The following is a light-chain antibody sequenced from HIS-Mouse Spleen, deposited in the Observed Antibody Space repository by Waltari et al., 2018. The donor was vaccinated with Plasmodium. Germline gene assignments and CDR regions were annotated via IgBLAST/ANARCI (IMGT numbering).Light chain of an antibody. J-gene: IGKJ3*01. V-gene: IGKV3-15*01. CDR3: QQYNNWSFT. CDR2: GAS. Sequence: IVMTQSPATLSASPGEIATLSCRASQSVSSNLAWYQQKPGQAPRLLIYGASTRATGIPARFSGSGSGTEFTLTISSLQSEDFAVYYCQQYNNWSFTFGPGTKVDIK. CDR1: QSVSSN.